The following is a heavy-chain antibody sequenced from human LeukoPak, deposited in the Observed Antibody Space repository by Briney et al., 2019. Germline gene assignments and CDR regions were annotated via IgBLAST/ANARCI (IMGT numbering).Heavy chain of an antibody. CDR3: ASRKLGSDY. CDR1: GGSVSDYY. Sequence: PSETLSLTCTVSGGSVSDYYWGWIRQSPGKALEWIGYIYYTETSYNPSLKSRVTISADTSRDQFSLKLSSVTAADTAVYYCASRKLGSDYWGQGILVTVTS. CDR2: IYYTET. V-gene: IGHV4-59*02. D-gene: IGHD7-27*01. J-gene: IGHJ4*02.